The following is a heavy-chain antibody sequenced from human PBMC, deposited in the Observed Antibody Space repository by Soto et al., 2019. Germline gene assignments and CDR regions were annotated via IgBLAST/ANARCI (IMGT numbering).Heavy chain of an antibody. D-gene: IGHD3-22*01. CDR2: ISSSSSYI. Sequence: EVQLVESGGGLVKPGGSLRLSCAASGFTFSSYSMNWVRQAPGTGLEWVSSISSSSSYIYYADSVKGRFTISRDNATNSLYLQMNNLRAEDTAVYYCAQGRVAMIENRQDYWGQGTLVTVSS. CDR3: AQGRVAMIENRQDY. CDR1: GFTFSSYS. V-gene: IGHV3-21*01. J-gene: IGHJ4*02.